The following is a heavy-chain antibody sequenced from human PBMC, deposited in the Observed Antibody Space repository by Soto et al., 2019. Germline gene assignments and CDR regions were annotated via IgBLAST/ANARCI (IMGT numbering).Heavy chain of an antibody. V-gene: IGHV3-73*01. D-gene: IGHD2-21*02. CDR1: GFTFSASA. J-gene: IGHJ4*02. Sequence: LRLSCATSGFTFSASAMHWVRQVSGKGLEWIARIRSKANNYATTYAASVKGRFTISRDDSENTVYLQMNSLKTEDTAIYYCAKQIYGGNSWGQGTLVTVSS. CDR2: IRSKANNYAT. CDR3: AKQIYGGNS.